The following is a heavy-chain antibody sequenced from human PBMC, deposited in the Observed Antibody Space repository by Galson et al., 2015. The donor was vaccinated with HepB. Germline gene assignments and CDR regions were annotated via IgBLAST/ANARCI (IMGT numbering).Heavy chain of an antibody. CDR3: AREGYCSSTSCADAFDI. D-gene: IGHD2-2*01. J-gene: IGHJ3*02. V-gene: IGHV1-3*01. CDR2: INAGNGNT. CDR1: GYTYTCHA. Sequence: SVKDYCKASGYTYTCHAMHWVRQAHGQRLELMRWINAGNGNTKYSQKFQGRVTITRDTSASTAYMELSSLRSEDTAVYYCAREGYCSSTSCADAFDIWGQGTMVTVSS.